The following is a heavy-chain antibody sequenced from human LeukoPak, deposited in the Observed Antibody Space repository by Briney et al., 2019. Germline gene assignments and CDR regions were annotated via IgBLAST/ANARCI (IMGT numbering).Heavy chain of an antibody. D-gene: IGHD3-9*01. Sequence: PSETLSLTCAVYGGSFSGYYWSWIRQPPGKGLEWIGEINHSGSTNYNPSLKSRVTISVDTSKNQFSLKLSSVTAADTAVYYCARVRYFAWLDAFDIWGQGTMVTVSS. V-gene: IGHV4-34*01. CDR3: ARVRYFAWLDAFDI. CDR1: GGSFSGYY. J-gene: IGHJ3*02. CDR2: INHSGST.